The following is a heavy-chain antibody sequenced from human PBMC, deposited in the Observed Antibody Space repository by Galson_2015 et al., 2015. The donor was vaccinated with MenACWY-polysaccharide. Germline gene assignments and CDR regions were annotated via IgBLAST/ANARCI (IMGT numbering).Heavy chain of an antibody. CDR1: GFTFSSSW. J-gene: IGHJ4*02. V-gene: IGHV3-7*01. CDR3: ARDSHCNTLDY. Sequence: SLRLSCAVSGFTFSSSWMTWVRQAPGKGLEWVANIKEDGSVKNYVDSVRGRFTISRDNALNSVYLQVDSLRAEDTAVYYCARDSHCNTLDYWGQGTLVAVSS. CDR2: IKEDGSVK. D-gene: IGHD2-21*02.